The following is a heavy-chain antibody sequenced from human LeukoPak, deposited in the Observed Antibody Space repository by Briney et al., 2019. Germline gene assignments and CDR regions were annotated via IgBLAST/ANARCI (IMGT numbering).Heavy chain of an antibody. J-gene: IGHJ5*02. V-gene: IGHV4-39*01. CDR2: ISYSGST. Sequence: SQTLSLACAVSGGSISSSSFYWGWIRQPPGKGLEWIAIISYSGSTYYNPSLKSRVTISVDTSKNQFSLKLSSVTAADTAVYYCARGGGAIATWGQGTLVTVSS. D-gene: IGHD3-16*01. CDR3: ARGGGAIAT. CDR1: GGSISSSSFY.